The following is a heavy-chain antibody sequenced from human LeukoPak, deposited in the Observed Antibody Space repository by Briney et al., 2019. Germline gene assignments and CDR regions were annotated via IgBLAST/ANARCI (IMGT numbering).Heavy chain of an antibody. J-gene: IGHJ4*02. V-gene: IGHV4-39*01. CDR3: ARLYSGTRPPDY. CDR2: ISYSGKT. CDR1: GGSIISSSYF. Sequence: SETLSLTCTVPGGSIISSSYFWGWIRQPPGKGLEWIGSISYSGKTYYNPSLKSRVTISVDTSKNQVSLKLSSVTAADTAVFYCARLYSGTRPPDYWGQGTLVT. D-gene: IGHD3-10*01.